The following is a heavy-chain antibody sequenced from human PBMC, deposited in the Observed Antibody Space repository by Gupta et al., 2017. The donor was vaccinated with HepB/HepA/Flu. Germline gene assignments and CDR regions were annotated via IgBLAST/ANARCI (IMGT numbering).Heavy chain of an antibody. J-gene: IGHJ4*02. V-gene: IGHV3-73*01. CDR3: LSWKPDFV. Sequence: EVQLVASVGGLVQPGESLKLSCAASGFTFRGSNIHWVRQASGKGLGWVGRIKTKTIGYATEYAASVTGRFTISRDDSKNTAYLQMNSLKTEDTAVYYCLSWKPDFVWGQGTLVTVSS. CDR2: IKTKTIGYAT. CDR1: GFTFRGSN. D-gene: IGHD3-3*01.